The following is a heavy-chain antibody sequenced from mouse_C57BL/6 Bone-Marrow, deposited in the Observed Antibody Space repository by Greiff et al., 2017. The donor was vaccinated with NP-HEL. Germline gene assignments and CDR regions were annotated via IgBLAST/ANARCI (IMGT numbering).Heavy chain of an antibody. J-gene: IGHJ3*01. CDR3: AYYSKGRFAY. CDR2: IWSGGST. Sequence: QVQLQQSGPGLVQPSQSLSITCTVSGFSLTSYGVHWVRQSPGKGLEWLGVIWSGGSTDYNAAFISRLSISKDNSKSQVFFKMNSLQADDTAIYYCAYYSKGRFAYWGQGTLVTVSA. D-gene: IGHD2-5*01. CDR1: GFSLTSYG. V-gene: IGHV2-2*01.